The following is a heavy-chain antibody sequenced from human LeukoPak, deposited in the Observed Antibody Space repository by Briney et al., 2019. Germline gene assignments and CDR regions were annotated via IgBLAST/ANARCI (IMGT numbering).Heavy chain of an antibody. CDR1: GYTFTSYA. V-gene: IGHV1-3*01. Sequence: ASVTVSCTASGYTFTSYAMHWVRQAPGQRLEWMGWINAGNGNTKYSQKFQGRVTFTGDTSASTAYMELSSLRSEDTAVYYCASRGRGVVVTAAKYYYGMDVWGQGTTVTVSS. CDR2: INAGNGNT. J-gene: IGHJ6*02. CDR3: ASRGRGVVVTAAKYYYGMDV. D-gene: IGHD2-21*02.